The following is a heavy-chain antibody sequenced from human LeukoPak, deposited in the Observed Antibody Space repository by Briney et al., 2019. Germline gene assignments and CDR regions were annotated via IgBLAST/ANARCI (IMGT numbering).Heavy chain of an antibody. V-gene: IGHV3-21*01. D-gene: IGHD1-14*01. Sequence: GGSLRLSCAASGFTFSSYAMSWVRQAPGKGLEWVSSISSSSSYIYYADSVKGRFTISRDNAKNSLYLQINSLRAEDTAVYYCARDRGYYFDYWGQGTLVTVSS. CDR3: ARDRGYYFDY. J-gene: IGHJ4*02. CDR1: GFTFSSYA. CDR2: ISSSSSYI.